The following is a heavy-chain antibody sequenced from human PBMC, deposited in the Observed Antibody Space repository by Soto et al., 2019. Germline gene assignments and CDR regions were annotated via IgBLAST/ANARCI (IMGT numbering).Heavy chain of an antibody. CDR2: IHYSGST. CDR3: ARHVSLGYCTPTSCDLLSGFDA. Sequence: QLQLQESGPGLVKPSETLSLTCTVSGGSISNKRYYWGWIRQPPGKGLDWIGSIHYSGSTYDNPSLKSRVTMSVDTSKNPLSLNLKSVTAADTAVYYCARHVSLGYCTPTSCDLLSGFDAGGQGTQVTVSS. D-gene: IGHD2-2*01. V-gene: IGHV4-39*01. CDR1: GGSISNKRYY. J-gene: IGHJ5*02.